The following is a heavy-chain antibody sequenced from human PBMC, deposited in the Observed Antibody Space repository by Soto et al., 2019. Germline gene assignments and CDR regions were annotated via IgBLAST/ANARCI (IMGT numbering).Heavy chain of an antibody. J-gene: IGHJ6*02. Sequence: PSETLSLTCTVSGASISSDYWSWIRQSPGKGLEWIGYIYYSGRTYYNPSLKSRVTISVDTSKNQFSLKLSSVTAADTAVYYCARFRKIVKYYYYYGMDVWGPGTTVTGSS. D-gene: IGHD1-26*01. CDR3: ARFRKIVKYYYYYGMDV. CDR2: IYYSGRT. V-gene: IGHV4-59*01. CDR1: GASISSDY.